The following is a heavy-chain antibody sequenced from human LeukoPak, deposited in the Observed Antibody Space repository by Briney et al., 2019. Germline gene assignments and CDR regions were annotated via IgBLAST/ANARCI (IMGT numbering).Heavy chain of an antibody. V-gene: IGHV3-49*05. Sequence: KPGRSLRLSCTASGFTFGDYAMSWFRQAPGKGLEWVGFIRSKAYGGTTEYAASVKGRFTISRDDSKSIAYPQMNSLKTEDTAVYYCTRGYDSSGYYYFWTGNFDYWGQGTLVTVSS. J-gene: IGHJ4*02. CDR2: IRSKAYGGTT. D-gene: IGHD3-22*01. CDR3: TRGYDSSGYYYFWTGNFDY. CDR1: GFTFGDYA.